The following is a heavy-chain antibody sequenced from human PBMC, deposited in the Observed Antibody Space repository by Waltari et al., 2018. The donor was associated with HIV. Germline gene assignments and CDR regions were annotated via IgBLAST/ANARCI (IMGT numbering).Heavy chain of an antibody. CDR1: GYSISSGYY. CDR2: MYHSGST. Sequence: QVQLQASGPGLVKPSETLSLTCTVSGYSISSGYYWGWIRQPPGKGLEWIGSMYHSGSTYYNPSLKSRVTMSVDTSKNQFSLKLSSVTAADTAVYYCARRSGEYWYFDLWGRGTLVTVSS. CDR3: ARRSGEYWYFDL. D-gene: IGHD7-27*01. V-gene: IGHV4-38-2*02. J-gene: IGHJ2*01.